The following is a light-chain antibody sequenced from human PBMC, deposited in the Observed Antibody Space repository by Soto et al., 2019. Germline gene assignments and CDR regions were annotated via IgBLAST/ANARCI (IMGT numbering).Light chain of an antibody. V-gene: IGLV1-44*01. J-gene: IGLJ1*01. CDR2: TNN. Sequence: QLVLTQPPSASVTPGQTVTIYCSGSSSNIGINTVSWYQQLPGTAPKLLIYTNNQRPSGVPDRFSGSKSDSSASLAISGLQSADEADYYCAAWDDSLNAYVFGTGTKLTVL. CDR3: AAWDDSLNAYV. CDR1: SSNIGINT.